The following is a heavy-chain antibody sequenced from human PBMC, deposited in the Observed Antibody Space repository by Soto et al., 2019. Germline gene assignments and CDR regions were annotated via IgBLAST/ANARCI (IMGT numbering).Heavy chain of an antibody. V-gene: IGHV4-39*01. CDR2: IYYSGST. CDR1: GGSISSSSYY. CDR3: ARVTYGDYAFDI. Sequence: SETLSLTCTVSGGSISSSSYYWGWIRQPPGKGLEWIGIIYYSGSTYYNPSLKSRVTISVDTSKNQFSLKLSSVTAADTAVYYCARVTYGDYAFDIWGQGTMVTVSS. D-gene: IGHD4-17*01. J-gene: IGHJ3*02.